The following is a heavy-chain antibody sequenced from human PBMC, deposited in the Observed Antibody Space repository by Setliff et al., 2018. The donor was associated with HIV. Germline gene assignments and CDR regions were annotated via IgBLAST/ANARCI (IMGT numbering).Heavy chain of an antibody. D-gene: IGHD3-10*01. Sequence: SETLSLTCTVSGGSIRNGLYYWHWIRQPPGKGLEWIGSVYYSGSTYYKPSLKSRVTMSVDTSKNQLSLTLTSVTAADTAIYYCARSIHGGGSEPFDTWGQGILVTVSS. V-gene: IGHV4-39*07. CDR2: VYYSGST. CDR1: GGSIRNGLYY. J-gene: IGHJ5*02. CDR3: ARSIHGGGSEPFDT.